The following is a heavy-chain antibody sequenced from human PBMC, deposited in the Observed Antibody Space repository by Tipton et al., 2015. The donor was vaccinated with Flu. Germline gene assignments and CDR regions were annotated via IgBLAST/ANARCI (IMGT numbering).Heavy chain of an antibody. CDR2: ISYSGYT. CDR1: GDSVSSRSYF. J-gene: IGHJ4*02. CDR3: ARLSYYDVDLKNFYFED. V-gene: IGHV4-61*01. D-gene: IGHD3-10*02. Sequence: TLSLTCTVSGDSVSSRSYFWSWIRQSPGKGLEWIGYISYSGYTNYNPSLKSRVTISVDTSKSQFSLMLRSVTAADTAVYYCARLSYYDVDLKNFYFEDWGQGTLVTVSS.